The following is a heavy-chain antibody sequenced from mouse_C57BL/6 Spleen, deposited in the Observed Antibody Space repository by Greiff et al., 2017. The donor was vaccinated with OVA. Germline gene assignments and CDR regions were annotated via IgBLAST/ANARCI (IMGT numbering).Heavy chain of an antibody. CDR3: TRGYYYGSLL. J-gene: IGHJ4*01. CDR2: IDPETGGT. Sequence: QVQLKESGAELVRPGASVTLSCKASGYTFTDYEMHWVKQTPVHGLEWIGAIDPETGGTAYNQKFKGKAILTADKSSSTAYMELRSLTSEDSAVYYCTRGYYYGSLLWGQGTSVTVSS. V-gene: IGHV1-15*01. CDR1: GYTFTDYE. D-gene: IGHD1-1*01.